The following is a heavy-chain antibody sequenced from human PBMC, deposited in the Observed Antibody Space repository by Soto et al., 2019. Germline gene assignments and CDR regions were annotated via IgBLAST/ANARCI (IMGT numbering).Heavy chain of an antibody. CDR2: IIPIFGTA. CDR3: ARDSGVTMVRGVTSDAFDI. Sequence: GASVKVSCKASGGTFSSYAISWVRQAPGQGVEWMGGIIPIFGTANYAQKFQGRVTITADDSTSTAYMEVGSLRSEDTAVYYCARDSGVTMVRGVTSDAFDIWGQGTMVTVSS. D-gene: IGHD3-10*01. CDR1: GGTFSSYA. J-gene: IGHJ3*02. V-gene: IGHV1-69*13.